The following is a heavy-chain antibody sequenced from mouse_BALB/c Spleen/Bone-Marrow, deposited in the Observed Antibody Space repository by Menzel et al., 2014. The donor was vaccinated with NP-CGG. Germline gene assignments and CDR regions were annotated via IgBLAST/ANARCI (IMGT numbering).Heavy chain of an antibody. CDR2: INPGSGGT. CDR1: GYASTNYL. J-gene: IGHJ2*01. V-gene: IGHV1-54*01. CDR3: ARHYFDY. Sequence: VQGVESGAELVRPGTSVKVSCKASGYASTNYLIEWVKQRPGQGLEWIGVINPGSGGTNYNEKFKGKATLTADKSSSTAYMQLSSLTSDDSAVYFCARHYFDYWGQGTTLTVSS.